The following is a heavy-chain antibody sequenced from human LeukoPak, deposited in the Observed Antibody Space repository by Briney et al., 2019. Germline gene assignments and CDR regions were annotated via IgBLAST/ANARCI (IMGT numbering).Heavy chain of an antibody. CDR1: GYTFTSYY. CDR2: INPSSGGT. CDR3: ARGFTYYYDSSGYPILGY. D-gene: IGHD3-22*01. V-gene: IGHV1-2*02. Sequence: ASVKVSCKTSGYTFTSYYIHWVRQAPGQGLEWMGWINPSSGGTEYAQKFQGRVTMTGDTSISTAYMELRSLRSDDTAVYYCARGFTYYYDSSGYPILGYWGQGTLVTVSS. J-gene: IGHJ4*02.